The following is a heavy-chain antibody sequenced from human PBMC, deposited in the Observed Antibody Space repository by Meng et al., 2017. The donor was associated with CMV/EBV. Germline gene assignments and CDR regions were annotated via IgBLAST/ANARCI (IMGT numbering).Heavy chain of an antibody. D-gene: IGHD1-1*01. CDR3: AKGVAPTGNPNWFDP. J-gene: IGHJ5*02. Sequence: SEFSFRTSGMHWVRQAPGKGLGWVSLIMYGGSNKYYADSVAGRFTISRDNSKNTLYLQMNSLRAEDTAVYFCAKGVAPTGNPNWFDPWGQGALVTSPQ. V-gene: IGHV3-30*02. CDR1: EFSFRTSG. CDR2: IMYGGSNK.